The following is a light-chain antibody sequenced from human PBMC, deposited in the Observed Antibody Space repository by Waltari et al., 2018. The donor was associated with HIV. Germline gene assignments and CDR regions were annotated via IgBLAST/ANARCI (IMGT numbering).Light chain of an antibody. CDR1: QSVLNSSSNKNS. Sequence: DIVMTQSPESLAVSLGERATINYKSSQSVLNSSSNKNSLAWYQQKSGQPPKLLIYWASTRESGVPERFSGSGSGTDFTLTISSLQAADVAVYYCQQHYTSPYTFGQGTKLEIK. CDR3: QQHYTSPYT. V-gene: IGKV4-1*01. J-gene: IGKJ2*01. CDR2: WAS.